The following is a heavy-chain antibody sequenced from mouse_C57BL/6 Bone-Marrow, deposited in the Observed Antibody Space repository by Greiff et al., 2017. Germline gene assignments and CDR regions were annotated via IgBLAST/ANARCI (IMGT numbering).Heavy chain of an antibody. CDR2: INPGSGGT. V-gene: IGHV1-54*01. CDR3: ARSKNWDSWFAY. J-gene: IGHJ3*01. Sequence: QVQLQQSGAELVRPGTSVKVSCKASGYAFTNYLIEWVKQRPGQGLEWIGVINPGSGGTNYNEKFKGKATLTADISSSTAYMQLSSLTSEDSAVYFCARSKNWDSWFAYWGQGTLVTVSA. D-gene: IGHD4-1*01. CDR1: GYAFTNYL.